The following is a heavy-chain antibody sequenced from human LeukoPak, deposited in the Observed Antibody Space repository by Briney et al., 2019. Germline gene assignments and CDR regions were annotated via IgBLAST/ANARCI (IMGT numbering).Heavy chain of an antibody. D-gene: IGHD2-21*02. CDR1: GVSISSGRYY. CDR2: IYTSGST. CDR3: ARVPYCGGDCYPIIDY. Sequence: PSVTLSLTCTVSGVSISSGRYYWSWIRQPAGKGLEWIVRIYTSGSTNYNPSLKSRVTISVDTSKNQFSLKLSSVTAADTAVYCCARVPYCGGDCYPIIDYWGQGTLVTVSS. V-gene: IGHV4-61*02. J-gene: IGHJ4*02.